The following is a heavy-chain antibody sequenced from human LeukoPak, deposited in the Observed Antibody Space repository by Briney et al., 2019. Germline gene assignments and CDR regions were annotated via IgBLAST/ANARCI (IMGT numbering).Heavy chain of an antibody. D-gene: IGHD3-9*01. CDR1: GFTVSTNY. Sequence: GGSLTLSCAASGFTVSTNYMSWARQSPGEGLEWVSLVYVGGSTYYADSVKGRFTISRDNSKNTLFLQMNSLRAEDTALYYCARSGYYNPNYFDSWGQGTLVTVSS. J-gene: IGHJ4*02. CDR3: ARSGYYNPNYFDS. V-gene: IGHV3-53*01. CDR2: VYVGGST.